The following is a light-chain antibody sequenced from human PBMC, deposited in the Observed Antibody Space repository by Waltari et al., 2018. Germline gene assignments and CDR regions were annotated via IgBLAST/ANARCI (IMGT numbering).Light chain of an antibody. V-gene: IGLV1-51*01. J-gene: IGLJ1*01. Sequence: QSVLTQPPSISAAPGQKVTISCSGSRSNIGTHSVSWYQHLPGTAPKLLIYDTYKRPSGISDRFSGSKSGTSASLDISGRQTGDEADYYCETWDAEMTAELFGTGTQVTVL. CDR2: DTY. CDR3: ETWDAEMTAEL. CDR1: RSNIGTHS.